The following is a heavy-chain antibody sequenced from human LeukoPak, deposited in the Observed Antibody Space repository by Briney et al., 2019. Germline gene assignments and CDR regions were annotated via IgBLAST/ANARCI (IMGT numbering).Heavy chain of an antibody. V-gene: IGHV4-59*05. CDR3: ARRGIAAAGAFDY. Sequence: SETLSLTCTLSGGFMRSYYWSCLRQPPGKGLEWLGSFYYSGSTYYNPSLKRRVTISVDTSKNQFSLTLNSVTAADTAVYYCARRGIAAAGAFDYWGQGTLVTVSS. J-gene: IGHJ4*02. CDR2: FYYSGST. CDR1: GGFMRSYY. D-gene: IGHD6-13*01.